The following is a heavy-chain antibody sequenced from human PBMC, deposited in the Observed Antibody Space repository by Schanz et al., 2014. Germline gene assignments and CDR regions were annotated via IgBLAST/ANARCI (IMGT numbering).Heavy chain of an antibody. D-gene: IGHD3-10*01. Sequence: EVQLVESGGGLVQPGGSLRLSCAASGFTFSTYAMAWVRQAPGKGLEWVSYVSRSTPDIYYADSVKGRFTMSRDNAKNSVFLQMNSLRAEDTAVYYCARPALWFGDNCFDPWGQGTLVTVSS. J-gene: IGHJ5*02. CDR3: ARPALWFGDNCFDP. V-gene: IGHV3-48*01. CDR2: VSRSTPDI. CDR1: GFTFSTYA.